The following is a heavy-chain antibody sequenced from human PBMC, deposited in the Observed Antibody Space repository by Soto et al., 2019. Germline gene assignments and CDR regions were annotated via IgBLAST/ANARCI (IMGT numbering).Heavy chain of an antibody. CDR3: ARVGPYYDILTGYYTSYYFDY. D-gene: IGHD3-9*01. CDR2: INHSGST. Sequence: SETLSLTCAVYGGSFSGYYWSWIRQPPGKGLEWIGEINHSGSTNYNPSLKSRVTISVDTSKNQFSLKLSSVTAADTAVYYCARVGPYYDILTGYYTSYYFDYWGQGTLVTVSS. V-gene: IGHV4-34*01. CDR1: GGSFSGYY. J-gene: IGHJ4*02.